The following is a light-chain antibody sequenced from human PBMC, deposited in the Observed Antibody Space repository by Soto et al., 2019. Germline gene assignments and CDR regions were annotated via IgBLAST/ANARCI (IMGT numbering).Light chain of an antibody. CDR2: DVS. CDR3: SSYTGSSTVL. J-gene: IGLJ3*02. V-gene: IGLV2-14*03. CDR1: SSDVGGYNF. Sequence: QSVLTQPASVSGSPGQSITISCTGTSSDVGGYNFVSWFQQHPGNAPKLMIYDVSNRPSGVSNRFSGSKSGNTASLTISGLQAEDEADYYCSSYTGSSTVLFGGGTQLTVL.